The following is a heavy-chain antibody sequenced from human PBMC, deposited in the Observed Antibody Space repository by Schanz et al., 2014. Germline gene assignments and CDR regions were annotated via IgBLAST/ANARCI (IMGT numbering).Heavy chain of an antibody. Sequence: EVQLVESGGGLVQPGGSLRLSCEASGFTFRDYSMSWVRQAPGKGLEWVSAISGRGGRTYYTDSVKGRFTISRDNSKNTLYLQMNSLRAEDTAVYYCAKDCPSDYGDHCFDFWGQGTLVTVSS. CDR1: GFTFRDYS. J-gene: IGHJ4*02. CDR3: AKDCPSDYGDHCFDF. CDR2: ISGRGGRT. V-gene: IGHV3-23*04. D-gene: IGHD4-17*01.